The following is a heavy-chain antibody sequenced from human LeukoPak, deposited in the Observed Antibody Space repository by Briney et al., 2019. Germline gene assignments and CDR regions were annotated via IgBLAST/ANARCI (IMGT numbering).Heavy chain of an antibody. V-gene: IGHV3-30-3*01. CDR1: GFTFSNYA. CDR2: ISYDGSNK. Sequence: GGSLRLSCAASGFTFSNYALHWVRQAPGKGLEWVAVISYDGSNKYHADSVKGRFTISRDNSKNTLYLQMNSLRAADTAVFYCARVRAGRFLDAFDIWGQGTMVTVSS. CDR3: ARVRAGRFLDAFDI. D-gene: IGHD3-3*01. J-gene: IGHJ3*02.